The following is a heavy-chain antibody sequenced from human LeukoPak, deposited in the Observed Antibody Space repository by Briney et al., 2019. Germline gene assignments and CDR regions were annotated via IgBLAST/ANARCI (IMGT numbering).Heavy chain of an antibody. CDR2: IYHSGGT. Sequence: SETLSLTCAVSGDSISSHYWWSWVRQPPGKGLEWIGEIYHSGGTNYSPSLKSRVTISVDTSKNQFSLMLSSVTAADTVVYYCARHGYSSGIDYWGQGTLVTVSS. J-gene: IGHJ4*02. CDR1: GDSISSHYW. D-gene: IGHD5-18*01. V-gene: IGHV4-4*02. CDR3: ARHGYSSGIDY.